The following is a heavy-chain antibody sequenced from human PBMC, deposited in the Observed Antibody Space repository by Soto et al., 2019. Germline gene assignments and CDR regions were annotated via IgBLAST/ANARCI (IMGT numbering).Heavy chain of an antibody. D-gene: IGHD5-12*01. CDR3: ARVPHHGFNN. CDR1: GFTVSSNY. Sequence: GGSLRLSCAASGFTVSSNYMSWVRQAPGKGLEWGSVIYSVGSTYYADSVKGRFTISRDNSKNTLYLQMNSLRAEDTAVYYCARVPHHGFNNWGQGTLVTVSS. CDR2: IYSVGST. V-gene: IGHV3-66*01. J-gene: IGHJ4*02.